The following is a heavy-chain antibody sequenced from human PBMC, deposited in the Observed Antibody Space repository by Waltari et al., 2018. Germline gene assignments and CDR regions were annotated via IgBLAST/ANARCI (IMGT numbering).Heavy chain of an antibody. J-gene: IGHJ4*02. CDR2: IYYSGTT. Sequence: QLQLQESGPGLVKPSETLSLTCTVSGGSISSSSYYWGWIRQPPGKGLEWIGSIYYSGTTYYNPSLQSRVTISVDTSKNQFSLKLSSVTAADTAVYYCARRAFGVVTFDYWGQGTLVTVSS. D-gene: IGHD3-3*01. CDR3: ARRAFGVVTFDY. CDR1: GGSISSSSYY. V-gene: IGHV4-39*01.